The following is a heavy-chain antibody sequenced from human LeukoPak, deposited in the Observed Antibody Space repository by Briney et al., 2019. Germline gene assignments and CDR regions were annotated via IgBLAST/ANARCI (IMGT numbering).Heavy chain of an antibody. CDR1: GFTFSSYS. V-gene: IGHV3-48*01. D-gene: IGHD5-18*01. J-gene: IGHJ3*02. CDR2: ISSSSSTI. Sequence: GGSLRLSCAASGFTFSSYSMNWVRQAPGKGLEWVSYISSSSSTIYYADSVKGRFTISRDNSKNTLYLQMNSLRAEDTAVYYCARDVHSYGYGVDAFDIWGQGTMVTVSS. CDR3: ARDVHSYGYGVDAFDI.